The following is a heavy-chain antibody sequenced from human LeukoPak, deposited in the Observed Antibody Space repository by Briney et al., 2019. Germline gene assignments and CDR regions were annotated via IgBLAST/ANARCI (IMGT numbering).Heavy chain of an antibody. V-gene: IGHV4-59*01. D-gene: IGHD3-22*01. CDR2: IYYSGST. Sequence: SETLSLTCTVSGGSISTYYWSWIRQPPGKGLEGIGYIYYSGSTTYNPSLKSRVTISLDTSKNQFSLKLNSVTDADTAMYYCARSFSPNYYDLLDYWGQGTLVTVSS. CDR1: GGSISTYY. J-gene: IGHJ4*02. CDR3: ARSFSPNYYDLLDY.